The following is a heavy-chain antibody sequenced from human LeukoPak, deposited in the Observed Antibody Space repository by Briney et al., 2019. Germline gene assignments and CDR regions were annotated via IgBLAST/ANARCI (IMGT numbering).Heavy chain of an antibody. Sequence: PSETLSLTCTVSGGSINSYYWGWIRQPPGKGLEWIGSIYHSGNTYYNPSLKSRVTISVDTSKNQFSLKLNSVTAADTAVYYCARAGYGDSDFDYWGQGTLVTVSS. CDR3: ARAGYGDSDFDY. V-gene: IGHV4-38-2*02. CDR2: IYHSGNT. J-gene: IGHJ4*02. D-gene: IGHD4-17*01. CDR1: GGSINSYY.